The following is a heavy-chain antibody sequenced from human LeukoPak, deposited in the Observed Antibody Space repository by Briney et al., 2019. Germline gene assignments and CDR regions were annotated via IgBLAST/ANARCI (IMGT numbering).Heavy chain of an antibody. V-gene: IGHV1-69*05. CDR2: IIPIFDTT. Sequence: SVKVSCKASGGTFSSYAISWLRQAPGQGLEWMGRIIPIFDTTNYAQNFQGRVRISTDESTSTAYMEVSSLRSEDTAVYYCARDAPPGVRGVIRWFDPWGQGTLVTVSS. CDR1: GGTFSSYA. D-gene: IGHD3-10*01. J-gene: IGHJ5*02. CDR3: ARDAPPGVRGVIRWFDP.